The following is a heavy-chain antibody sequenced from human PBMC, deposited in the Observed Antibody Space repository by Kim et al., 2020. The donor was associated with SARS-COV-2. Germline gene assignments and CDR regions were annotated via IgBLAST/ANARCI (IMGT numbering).Heavy chain of an antibody. D-gene: IGHD3-9*01. V-gene: IGHV1-2*02. CDR3: ARDLQSVWYYDILTGSYGMDV. Sequence: ASVKVSCKASGYTFTGYYMHWVRQAPGQGLEWMGWINPNSGGTNYAQKFQGRVTMTRDTSISTAYMELSRLRSDHTAVYYCARDLQSVWYYDILTGSYGMDVWGQGTTVTVSS. CDR1: GYTFTGYY. J-gene: IGHJ6*02. CDR2: INPNSGGT.